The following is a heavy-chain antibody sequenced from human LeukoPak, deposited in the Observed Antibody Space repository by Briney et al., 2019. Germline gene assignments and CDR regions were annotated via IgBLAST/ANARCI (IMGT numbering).Heavy chain of an antibody. CDR3: ARHYCLMDV. CDR1: GYTFASYY. V-gene: IGHV1-46*01. D-gene: IGHD2-15*01. CDR2: INPSGGST. J-gene: IGHJ6*03. Sequence: GASVKVSCRASGYTFASYYIHWVRQAPGQGLEWMGIINPSGGSTRYAQKFQDRVTMTRDTSTNTVSMELSSLRSEDTAVYYCARHYCLMDVWGEGTTVTVSS.